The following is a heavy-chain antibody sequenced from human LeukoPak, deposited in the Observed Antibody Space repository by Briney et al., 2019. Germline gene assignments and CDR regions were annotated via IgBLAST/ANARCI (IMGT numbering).Heavy chain of an antibody. CDR3: ARGHYFDSSLGFAY. CDR1: GGSISSGGYY. Sequence: SETLSLTCTVSGGSISSGGYYWSWIRQHPGKGLELIGYIYYRGSTYYNPSLKSRPSISVDRSKNQFSLKLSSVTAADTAVYYCARGHYFDSSLGFAYWGQGTLVTVSS. J-gene: IGHJ4*02. V-gene: IGHV4-31*03. CDR2: IYYRGST. D-gene: IGHD3-22*01.